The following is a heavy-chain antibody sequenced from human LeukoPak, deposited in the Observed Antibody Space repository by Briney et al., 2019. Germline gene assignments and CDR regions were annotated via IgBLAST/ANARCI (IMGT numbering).Heavy chain of an antibody. J-gene: IGHJ4*02. D-gene: IGHD2-21*02. CDR1: GFTFSSYA. CDR3: AKDYSIVVVTAIADY. CDR2: ITGSGSST. Sequence: GGSLRRSCAASGFTFSSYAMSWVRQAPGKGLEWVSGITGSGSSTYYADSVRGRFTISRDDSKNTLYLQMNSLRAEDTAVYYCAKDYSIVVVTAIADYWGQGTLVTVSS. V-gene: IGHV3-23*01.